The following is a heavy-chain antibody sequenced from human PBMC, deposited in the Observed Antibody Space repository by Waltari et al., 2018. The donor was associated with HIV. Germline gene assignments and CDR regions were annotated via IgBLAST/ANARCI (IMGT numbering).Heavy chain of an antibody. J-gene: IGHJ3*02. CDR1: GFTFSGYA. CDR2: ISDSGGST. CDR3: AKNRLVWFGELFTGAFDI. Sequence: EVQLLESGGGLVQSGGSMRFSCAASGFTFSGYAMSWVRQAPGHGLEWVSGISDSGGSTYYADSVKGRFTIYRDNSKNTLYLQMNSLRDEDTAVYYCAKNRLVWFGELFTGAFDIWGQGTMVTVSS. D-gene: IGHD3-10*01. V-gene: IGHV3-23*01.